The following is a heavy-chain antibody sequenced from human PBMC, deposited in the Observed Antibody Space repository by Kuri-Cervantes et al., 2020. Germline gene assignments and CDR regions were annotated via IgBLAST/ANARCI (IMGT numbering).Heavy chain of an antibody. V-gene: IGHV4-34*01. CDR2: INHSGST. D-gene: IGHD4-17*01. Sequence: ESLKISCAVYGGSFSGYYWSWIRQPPGKGPEWIGEINHSGSTNYNPSLKSRVTISVDTSKNQFSLKLSSVTAADTAVYYCAKDGSTVTTHWYFDLWGRGTLVTVSS. J-gene: IGHJ2*01. CDR3: AKDGSTVTTHWYFDL. CDR1: GGSFSGYY.